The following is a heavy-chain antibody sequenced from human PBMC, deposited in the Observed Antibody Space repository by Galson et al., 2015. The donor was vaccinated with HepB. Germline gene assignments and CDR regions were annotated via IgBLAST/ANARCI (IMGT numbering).Heavy chain of an antibody. J-gene: IGHJ3*02. D-gene: IGHD3-10*01. CDR1: GYTFSSYG. CDR3: ARVMGDALDI. Sequence: SVKVSCKASGYTFSSYGLSWVRQAPGQGLQWMGWISGYNGNTNYAQNLQGRVTMTTDTFTSTGDMELRSLRSDDTAVYYCARVMGDALDIWGQGTMVTVSS. V-gene: IGHV1-18*04. CDR2: ISGYNGNT.